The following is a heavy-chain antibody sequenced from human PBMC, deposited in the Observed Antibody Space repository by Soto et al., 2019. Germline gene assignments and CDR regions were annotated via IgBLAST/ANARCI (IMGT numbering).Heavy chain of an antibody. CDR1: GFIFSDYY. CDR2: ISNSGRIT. J-gene: IGHJ4*02. CDR3: ARDHGGGGLTLEY. V-gene: IGHV3-11*01. D-gene: IGHD3-16*01. Sequence: QVHLEESGGGLVKPGGSLRLSCTASGFIFSDYYMSWIRHAPGKGLEWVSDISNSGRITHHADSVEGRFTISRDNAKDSLYLQMNSLRPEDTSIYYCARDHGGGGLTLEYWGQGTLVTVSS.